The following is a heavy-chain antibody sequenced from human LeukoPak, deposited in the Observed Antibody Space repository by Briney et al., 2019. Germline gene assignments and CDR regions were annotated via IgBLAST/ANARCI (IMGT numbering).Heavy chain of an antibody. J-gene: IGHJ5*02. CDR2: IKQDGSEK. CDR1: GFTFSSYW. CDR3: ARETAVNWFDP. V-gene: IGHV3-7*01. Sequence: GGSLRLSCAASGFTFSSYWMSWVRQAPEKGLEWVADIKQDGSEKYYVDSVKGRFTISRDNAKNSLYLQMNSLRAEDTAVYYCARETAVNWFDPWGQGTLVTVSS.